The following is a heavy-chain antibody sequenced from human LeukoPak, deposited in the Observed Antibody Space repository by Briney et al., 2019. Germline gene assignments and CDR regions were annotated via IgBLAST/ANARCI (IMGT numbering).Heavy chain of an antibody. CDR2: ISGSGVTT. CDR3: AKKVVVGATSPYSDFQD. J-gene: IGHJ1*01. Sequence: GRSLRLSCVASGFTFSSYAMAWVRQAPGKGLEWVSAISGSGVTTHNAGSVKGRFSISRDNSKNTLYLQMNSLRAEDTALYYCAKKVVVGATSPYSDFQDWGQGTLVTVSS. CDR1: GFTFSSYA. V-gene: IGHV3-23*01. D-gene: IGHD1-26*01.